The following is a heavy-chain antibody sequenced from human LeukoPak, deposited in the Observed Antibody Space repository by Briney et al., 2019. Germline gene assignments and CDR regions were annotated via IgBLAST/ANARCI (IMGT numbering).Heavy chain of an antibody. CDR1: GFTFSSYA. D-gene: IGHD3-22*01. Sequence: GGSLRLSCAASGFTFSSYAMSWVRQAPGKGLEWVSAISGSGGSTYYADSVKGRFTISRDNSKNTLYLQMNSLRAEDTAVYYCATCYYDSSGYYYPFDYWGQGTLVTVS. J-gene: IGHJ4*02. CDR2: ISGSGGST. V-gene: IGHV3-23*01. CDR3: ATCYYDSSGYYYPFDY.